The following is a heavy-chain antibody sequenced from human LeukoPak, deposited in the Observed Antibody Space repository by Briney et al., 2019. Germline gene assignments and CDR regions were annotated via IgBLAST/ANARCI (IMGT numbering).Heavy chain of an antibody. J-gene: IGHJ5*02. CDR1: GGSISSGDHY. Sequence: SSETLSLTCTVSGGSISSGDHYWGWIRQPPGKGLEWIGHIYYTGNTFYNPSLKSRVTISVDTSKDQFSLRLSSVTAADTAVYYCARRSGSYSSRWFDPWGQGTLVTVSS. CDR3: ARRSGSYSSRWFDP. V-gene: IGHV4-39*01. CDR2: IYYTGNT. D-gene: IGHD1-26*01.